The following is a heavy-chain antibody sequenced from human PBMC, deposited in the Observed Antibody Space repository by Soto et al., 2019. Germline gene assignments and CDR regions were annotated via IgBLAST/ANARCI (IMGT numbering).Heavy chain of an antibody. V-gene: IGHV4-59*08. CDR3: ARQYSGYDYYYYYYMGV. CDR1: GGSMSSYH. J-gene: IGHJ6*03. D-gene: IGHD5-12*01. Sequence: SDALSLTCTVSGGSMSSYHWSWIRQHPGKVLEWIGYIYYSGSTNYNPSLKSRVTISVDTSKNQFSLKLSSVTAADTAVYYCARQYSGYDYYYYYYMGVWGKGTTVTVSS. CDR2: IYYSGST.